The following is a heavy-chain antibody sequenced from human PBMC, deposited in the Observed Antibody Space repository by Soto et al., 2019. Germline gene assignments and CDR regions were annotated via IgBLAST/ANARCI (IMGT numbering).Heavy chain of an antibody. J-gene: IGHJ4*02. CDR1: GFTFSSYA. CDR2: ISGSGGST. D-gene: IGHD2-2*02. Sequence: GGSLRLSCAASGFTFSSYAMSWVRQAPGKGLEWVSAISGSGGSTYYADSVKGRFTISRDNSKNTLYLQMNSLRAEDTAVYYCAKHRSVVVVPAAIGYWGQGTLVTVSS. CDR3: AKHRSVVVVPAAIGY. V-gene: IGHV3-23*01.